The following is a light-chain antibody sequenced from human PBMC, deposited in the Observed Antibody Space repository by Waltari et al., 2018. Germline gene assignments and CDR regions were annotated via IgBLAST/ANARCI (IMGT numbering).Light chain of an antibody. J-gene: IGLJ2*01. CDR3: SSQTLDGLIL. V-gene: IGLV2-14*03. Sequence: QSALTQPASVSGSPGQSITSSCSGIGSAVGASDYVSWHQHHPGKAPKVIIYDVTNLPAVVSDRFSASKSANTASLTISRLQPEDEADYYCSSQTLDGLILFGGGTRLTVL. CDR2: DVT. CDR1: GSAVGASDY.